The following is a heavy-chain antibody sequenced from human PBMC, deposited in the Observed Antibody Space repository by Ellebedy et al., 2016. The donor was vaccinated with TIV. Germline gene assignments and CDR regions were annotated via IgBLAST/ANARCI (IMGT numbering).Heavy chain of an antibody. CDR1: GFTFTNYW. Sequence: GGSLRLSCAASGFTFTNYWMSWVRQAPGKGLEWVATIKQGGSEKYYVDSVKGRFTISRDNAKNTLYLQMNSLRAEDTAVYYCAREGAGMAGTDFSYYYGMDVWGQGTTVTVSS. J-gene: IGHJ6*02. V-gene: IGHV3-7*01. CDR2: IKQGGSEK. CDR3: AREGAGMAGTDFSYYYGMDV. D-gene: IGHD6-19*01.